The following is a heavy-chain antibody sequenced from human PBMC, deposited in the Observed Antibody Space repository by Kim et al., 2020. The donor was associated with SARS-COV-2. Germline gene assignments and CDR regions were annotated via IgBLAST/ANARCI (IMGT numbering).Heavy chain of an antibody. V-gene: IGHV5-51*01. J-gene: IGHJ4*02. Sequence: GESLKISCKGSGYSFTSYWIGWVRQMPGKGLQWMGIIYPGDSDTRYSPSFQGQVTISADKSISTAYLQWSSLKASDTAMYYCARLPDYYDSSGYFLDYWGQGTLVTVSS. D-gene: IGHD3-22*01. CDR2: IYPGDSDT. CDR1: GYSFTSYW. CDR3: ARLPDYYDSSGYFLDY.